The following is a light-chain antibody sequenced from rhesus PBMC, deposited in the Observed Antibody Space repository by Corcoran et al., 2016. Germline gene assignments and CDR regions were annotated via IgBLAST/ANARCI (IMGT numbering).Light chain of an antibody. CDR2: RAS. V-gene: IGKV1S9*01. CDR3: QQGYSYPLT. J-gene: IGKJ4*01. Sequence: DIQMTQSPSSLSASVGDRVTITCQASQSLSNYLNWYQQKPGKIPKLLIYRASSLQSGIPSRFSCSGSGTDFTLTICSLQPEDFATYYCQQGYSYPLTFGGGTKVELK. CDR1: QSLSNY.